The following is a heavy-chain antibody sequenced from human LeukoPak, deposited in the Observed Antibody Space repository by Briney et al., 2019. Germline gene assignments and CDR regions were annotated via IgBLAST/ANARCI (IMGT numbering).Heavy chain of an antibody. CDR3: ARVLSWFDP. CDR1: GGSISNYY. J-gene: IGHJ5*02. Sequence: PSETLSLTCTVSGGSISNYYWNWIRQPAGKGLEWIGRIYASGTINYNPSLKSRVTMSLDTSKSQFSLKLSSVTAADTAVYYCARVLSWFDPWGQGTLVTVSS. CDR2: IYASGTI. V-gene: IGHV4-4*07. D-gene: IGHD3-10*01.